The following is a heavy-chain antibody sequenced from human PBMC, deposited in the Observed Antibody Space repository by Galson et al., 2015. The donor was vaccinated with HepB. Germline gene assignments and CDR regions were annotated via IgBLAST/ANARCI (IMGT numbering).Heavy chain of an antibody. CDR1: GYTLTELS. CDR2: FDPEDGET. J-gene: IGHJ4*02. V-gene: IGHV1-24*01. CDR3: ATVGESITMVRGATGAYGY. Sequence: QSGAEVKKPGESLKISCKVSGYTLTELSMHWVRQAPGKGLEWMGGFDPEDGETIYAQKFQGRVTMTEDTSTDTAYMELSSLRSEGTAVYYCATVGESITMVRGATGAYGYWGQGTLVTVSS. D-gene: IGHD3-10*01.